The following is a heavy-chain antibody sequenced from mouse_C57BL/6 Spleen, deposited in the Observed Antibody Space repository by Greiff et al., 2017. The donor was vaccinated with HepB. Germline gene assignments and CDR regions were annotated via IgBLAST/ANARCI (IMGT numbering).Heavy chain of an antibody. CDR2: IDPEDGDT. J-gene: IGHJ3*01. Sequence: VQLKESGAELVRPGASVKLSCTASGFNIKDYYMHWVKQRPEQGLEWIGRIDPEDGDTEYAPKFQGKATMTADTSSNTAYLQLSSLTSEDTAVYYCTSYGSKEAWFAYWGQGTLVTVSA. V-gene: IGHV14-1*01. D-gene: IGHD1-1*01. CDR3: TSYGSKEAWFAY. CDR1: GFNIKDYY.